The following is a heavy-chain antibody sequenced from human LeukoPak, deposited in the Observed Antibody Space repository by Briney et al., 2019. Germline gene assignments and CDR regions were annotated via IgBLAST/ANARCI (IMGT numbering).Heavy chain of an antibody. Sequence: SETLSLTCTVSGDSVTSGYFYWSWIRQPPGKGLEWIAYIYHTGSTNYNPSLKSRVTISVDTSKNQFSLKLSSVTAADTAVYYCARDGDGYELDYWGQGTLVTVSS. CDR3: ARDGDGYELDY. CDR2: IYHTGST. CDR1: GDSVTSGYFY. J-gene: IGHJ4*02. V-gene: IGHV4-61*01. D-gene: IGHD5-24*01.